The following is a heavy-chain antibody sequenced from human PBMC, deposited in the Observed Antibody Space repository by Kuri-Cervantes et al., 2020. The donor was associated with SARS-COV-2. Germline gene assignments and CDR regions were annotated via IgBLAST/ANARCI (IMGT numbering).Heavy chain of an antibody. CDR1: GYTFTSYY. CDR3: YCAPKEGFDS. D-gene: IGHD2-21*01. J-gene: IGHJ4*02. V-gene: IGHV1-46*01. CDR2: VKTNSGNT. Sequence: ASVKVSCKASGYTFTSYYMHWVRQAPGKGLEWMGMVKTNSGNTLYAQIFQGRVTMTRDTSTSTVYMELSSLTSEDTAIYYCYCAPKEGFDSWGQGTLVTVSS.